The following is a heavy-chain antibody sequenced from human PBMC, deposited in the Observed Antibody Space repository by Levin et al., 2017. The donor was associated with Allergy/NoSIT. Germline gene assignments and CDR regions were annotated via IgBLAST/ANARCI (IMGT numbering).Heavy chain of an antibody. CDR3: ARERYGDYGYYYFDY. J-gene: IGHJ4*02. V-gene: IGHV1-3*01. D-gene: IGHD4-17*01. CDR2: INAGNGNT. CDR1: GYTFTSYA. Sequence: ASVKVSCKASGYTFTSYAMHWVRQAPGQRLEWMGWINAGNGNTKYSQKFQGRVTITRDTSASTAYMELSSLRSEDTAVYYCARERYGDYGYYYFDYWGQGTLVTVSS.